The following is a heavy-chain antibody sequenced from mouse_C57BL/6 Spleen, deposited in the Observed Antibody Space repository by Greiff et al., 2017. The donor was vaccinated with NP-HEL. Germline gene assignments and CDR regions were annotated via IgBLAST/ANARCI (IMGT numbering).Heavy chain of an antibody. CDR2: INPGSGGT. D-gene: IGHD3-2*02. CDR3: ARSEDSSGYFDY. Sequence: QVQLQQSGAELVRPGTSVKVSCKASGYAFTNYLIEWVKQRPGQGLEWIGVINPGSGGTNYNEKFKGKATLTADKSSSTAYMQLSSLTSEDSAVYFCARSEDSSGYFDYWGQGTTLTVSS. V-gene: IGHV1-54*01. CDR1: GYAFTNYL. J-gene: IGHJ2*01.